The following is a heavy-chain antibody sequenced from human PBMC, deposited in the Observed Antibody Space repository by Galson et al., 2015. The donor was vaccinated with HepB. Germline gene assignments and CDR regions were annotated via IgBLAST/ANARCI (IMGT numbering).Heavy chain of an antibody. CDR3: ARDGVHGAAAGTGYYGMDV. Sequence: SLRLSCAASGFTFSSYAMHWVRQAPGKGLEWVAVISYDGSNKYYADSVKGRFTISRDNSKNTLYLQMNSLRAEDTAVYYCARDGVHGAAAGTGYYGMDVWGQGTLVTVSS. V-gene: IGHV3-30-3*01. J-gene: IGHJ6*02. D-gene: IGHD6-13*01. CDR2: ISYDGSNK. CDR1: GFTFSSYA.